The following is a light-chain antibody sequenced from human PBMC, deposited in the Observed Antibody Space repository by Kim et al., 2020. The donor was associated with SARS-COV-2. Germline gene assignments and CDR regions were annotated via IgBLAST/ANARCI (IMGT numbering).Light chain of an antibody. Sequence: GQSITNSCTGTSRDVGGYNYVSWYQQHPGKAPKLMIYDVSKRPSGVSNRFSGSKSGDTASLTISGLQAEDEADYYCSSYTSSSTWVFGGGTQLTVL. V-gene: IGLV2-14*04. J-gene: IGLJ3*02. CDR3: SSYTSSSTWV. CDR2: DVS. CDR1: SRDVGGYNY.